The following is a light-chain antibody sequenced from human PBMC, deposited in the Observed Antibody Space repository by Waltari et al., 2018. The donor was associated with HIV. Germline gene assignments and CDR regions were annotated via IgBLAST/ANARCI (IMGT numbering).Light chain of an antibody. V-gene: IGLV1-40*01. J-gene: IGLJ1*01. CDR2: GNS. Sequence: QSLLTQPPSVSGAPGQRVTIPCPGSRSNMGAGHHVHWYQQLPGTAPKLPIYGNSNRPSGVPDRFSGSKSGTSASLAITGLQAEDEADYYCQSYDSSLSIVFGTGTKVTVL. CDR3: QSYDSSLSIV. CDR1: RSNMGAGHH.